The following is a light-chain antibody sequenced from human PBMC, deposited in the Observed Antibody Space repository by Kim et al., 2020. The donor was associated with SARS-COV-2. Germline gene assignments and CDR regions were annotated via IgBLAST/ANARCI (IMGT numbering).Light chain of an antibody. CDR2: GAS. Sequence: EIVLTQSPGTLSLAPGERATLSCRASQSLRSTYLAWYQQKPGQAPRLLIYGASSRATGIPDRFSGSGSGTDFTLTISRLEPEDFAVYYCQQYGSSLYTFGQGTKLEIK. J-gene: IGKJ2*01. CDR1: QSLRSTY. V-gene: IGKV3-20*01. CDR3: QQYGSSLYT.